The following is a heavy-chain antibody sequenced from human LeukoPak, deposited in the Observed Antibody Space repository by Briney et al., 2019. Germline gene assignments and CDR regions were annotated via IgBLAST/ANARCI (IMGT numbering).Heavy chain of an antibody. J-gene: IGHJ4*02. D-gene: IGHD3-16*01. CDR2: FKSKTDGGTT. CDR1: GFPFSKAR. Sequence: GGALRLSFAAPGFPFSKARVRWGRQAPGEGLGWGGRFKSKTDGGTTDYAAPVKGRFTISRDDSKNTLYLQMNSLKTEDTAVYYCTTDQVTFGGALGDWGQGTLVTVSS. V-gene: IGHV3-15*01. CDR3: TTDQVTFGGALGD.